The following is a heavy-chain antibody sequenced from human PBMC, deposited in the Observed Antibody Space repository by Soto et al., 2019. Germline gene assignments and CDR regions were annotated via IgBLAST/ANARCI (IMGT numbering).Heavy chain of an antibody. V-gene: IGHV1-69*13. D-gene: IGHD2-21*02. CDR1: GGSFNSFA. CDR2: IIPIFGAA. Sequence: ASVKVSCKASGGSFNSFAISWVRQAPGQGLEWMGGIIPIFGAASYGQRIQGRVTITADESTSTAFMELSSLRSEDTAVYYCATSGECGGDCYVYRMDVWGHGTTVTVYS. CDR3: ATSGECGGDCYVYRMDV. J-gene: IGHJ6*02.